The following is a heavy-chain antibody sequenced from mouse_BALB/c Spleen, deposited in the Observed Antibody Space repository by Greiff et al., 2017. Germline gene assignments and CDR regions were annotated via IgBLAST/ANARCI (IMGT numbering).Heavy chain of an antibody. Sequence: QVQLLQPGADLVRPGASVKLSCKASGYTFTSYWINWVKQRPGQGLEWIGNIYPSDSYTNYNQKFKDKTTLTVDKSSSTAYMQLSSPTSEDSAVYYCTRDYGSSYWYYAMDYWGQGTSVTVSS. CDR2: IYPSDSYT. CDR3: TRDYGSSYWYYAMDY. V-gene: IGHV1-69*01. J-gene: IGHJ4*01. CDR1: GYTFTSYW. D-gene: IGHD1-1*01.